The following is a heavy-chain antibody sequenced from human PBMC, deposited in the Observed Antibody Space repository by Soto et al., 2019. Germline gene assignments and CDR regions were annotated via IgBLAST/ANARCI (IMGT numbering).Heavy chain of an antibody. CDR2: FDPEDGET. J-gene: IGHJ4*02. D-gene: IGHD2-2*02. CDR3: ATYPILAAAIIDY. Sequence: ASVKVSCKVSGYTLTELSMHWVRQAPGKGLEWMGGFDPEDGETIYAQKFQGRVTMTEDTSTDTAYIELSSLRSEDTAVYYCATYPILAAAIIDYWGQGTLVTVSS. CDR1: GYTLTELS. V-gene: IGHV1-24*01.